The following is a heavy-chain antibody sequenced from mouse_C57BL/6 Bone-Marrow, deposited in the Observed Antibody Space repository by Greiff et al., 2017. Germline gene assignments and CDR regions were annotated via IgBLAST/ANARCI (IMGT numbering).Heavy chain of an antibody. J-gene: IGHJ1*03. CDR3: ARDYGSSYWYVDV. Sequence: VMLVESGPELVKPGASVKLSCKASGYTFTSYDINWVKQRPGQGLEWIGWIYPRDGSTKYNEKFKGKATLTVDTSSSTAYMERHSLTSEDSAVYFCARDYGSSYWYVDVWGTGTTVTVSS. CDR1: GYTFTSYD. V-gene: IGHV1-85*01. D-gene: IGHD1-1*01. CDR2: IYPRDGST.